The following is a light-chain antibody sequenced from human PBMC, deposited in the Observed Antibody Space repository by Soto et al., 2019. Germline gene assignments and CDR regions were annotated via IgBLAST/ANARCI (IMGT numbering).Light chain of an antibody. J-gene: IGKJ1*01. V-gene: IGKV1-8*01. CDR3: QQYYSYPRT. CDR1: QGISSY. CDR2: AAS. Sequence: AIRMTQSPSSLSASTGDRVTITCRASQGISSYLAWYQQNPGKAPKLLIYAASTLQSGVPSRFSGSGSGTDFTLTISCMQSEYLAPYYSQQYYSYPRTFGQGTQVEVK.